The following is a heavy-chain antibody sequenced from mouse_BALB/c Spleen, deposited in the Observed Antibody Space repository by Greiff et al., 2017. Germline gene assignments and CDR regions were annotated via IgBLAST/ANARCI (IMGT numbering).Heavy chain of an antibody. J-gene: IGHJ2*01. D-gene: IGHD4-1*01. CDR1: GFTFSSYG. Sequence: EVKLMESGGGLVQPGGSLKLSCAASGFTFSSYGMSWVRQTPDKRLELVATINSNGGSTYYPDSVKGRFTISRDNAKNTLYLQMSSLKSEDTAMYYCAREGLGRGDYWGQGTTLTVSS. CDR3: AREGLGRGDY. V-gene: IGHV5-6-3*01. CDR2: INSNGGST.